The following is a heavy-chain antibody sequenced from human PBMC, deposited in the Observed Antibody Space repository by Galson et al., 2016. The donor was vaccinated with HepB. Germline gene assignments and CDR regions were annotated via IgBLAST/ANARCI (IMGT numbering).Heavy chain of an antibody. V-gene: IGHV4-31*03. CDR1: GAPMTSGGFF. D-gene: IGHD2-2*01. CDR2: IHYGGTT. J-gene: IGHJ6*04. CDR3: ARGTPPTEARENHYGVDV. Sequence: TLSLTCTVSGAPMTSGGFFWTWIRQLPGKGLEWIGEIHYGGTTYYNPSLKGRVSMSLDMSQNQFYLTLTSVTAADTALYYCARGTPPTEARENHYGVDVWGKGTMVTVSS.